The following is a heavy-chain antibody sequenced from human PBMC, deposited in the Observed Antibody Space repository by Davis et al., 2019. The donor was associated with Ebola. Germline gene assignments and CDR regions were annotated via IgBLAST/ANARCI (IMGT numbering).Heavy chain of an antibody. D-gene: IGHD4-17*01. CDR1: GFTFSTYN. CDR3: ARRPMTTVTYFDY. CDR2: ISYDGSNK. J-gene: IGHJ4*02. Sequence: GGSLRLSCAASGFTFSTYNMNWVRQAPGKGLEWVAVISYDGSNKYYADSVKGRFTISRDNSKNSLYLQMNSLRAEDTAVYYCARRPMTTVTYFDYWGQGTLVTVSS. V-gene: IGHV3-30*03.